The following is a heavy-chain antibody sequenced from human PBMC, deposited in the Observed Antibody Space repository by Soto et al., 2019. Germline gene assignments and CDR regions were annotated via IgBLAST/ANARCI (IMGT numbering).Heavy chain of an antibody. D-gene: IGHD3-3*01. J-gene: IGHJ6*02. CDR3: ARDRARSGYYEPYYYYCMDV. Sequence: ASVKVSCKASGYTFTGYYMHWVRQAPGQGLEWMGWINPNSGGTNYAQKFQSWVTMTRDTSISTAYMELSRLRSDDTAVYYCARDRARSGYYEPYYYYCMDVWGQGTTVTVSS. CDR2: INPNSGGT. V-gene: IGHV1-2*04. CDR1: GYTFTGYY.